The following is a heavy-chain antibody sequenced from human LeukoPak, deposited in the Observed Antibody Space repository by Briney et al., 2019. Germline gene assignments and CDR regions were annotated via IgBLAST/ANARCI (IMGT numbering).Heavy chain of an antibody. V-gene: IGHV3-30*02. CDR1: GFTFSSYG. CDR2: IRYDGSNK. J-gene: IGHJ4*02. D-gene: IGHD4/OR15-4a*01. CDR3: ARGGLRAIDY. Sequence: GGSLRLSCAASGFTFSSYGMHWVRQAPGKGLEWVAFIRYDGSNKYYADSVKGRFTISRDNSKNTLYLQMNSLRSEGTAVYYCARGGLRAIDYWGQGTLVTVSS.